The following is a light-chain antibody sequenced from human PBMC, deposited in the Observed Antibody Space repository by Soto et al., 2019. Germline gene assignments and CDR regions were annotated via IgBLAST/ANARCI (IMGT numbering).Light chain of an antibody. Sequence: QSVLTQPPSVSGAPGQRVTISCTGSSSNIGAGYDVHWYQQLPGTAPKLLIYDNSNRPSGVPDRFSGSKSGTSGSLAITGLQAEDEADYYCQSYYSSLSGVMFGGGTKLTVL. V-gene: IGLV1-40*01. J-gene: IGLJ3*02. CDR3: QSYYSSLSGVM. CDR1: SSNIGAGYD. CDR2: DNS.